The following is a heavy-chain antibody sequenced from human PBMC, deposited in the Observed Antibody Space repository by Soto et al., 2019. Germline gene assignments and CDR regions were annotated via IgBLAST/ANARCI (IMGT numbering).Heavy chain of an antibody. CDR3: ARGDSYDSSGYYDY. CDR1: AGSINSYY. CDR2: ISYTGST. D-gene: IGHD3-22*01. Sequence: SETLSLTCTVSAGSINSYYWSWIRQPPGKGLERIGFISYTGSTDYNPSLKSRVTISVDTSKDQFSLNLSSVTAADTAVYYCARGDSYDSSGYYDYWGQGNLVTVS. V-gene: IGHV4-59*01. J-gene: IGHJ4*02.